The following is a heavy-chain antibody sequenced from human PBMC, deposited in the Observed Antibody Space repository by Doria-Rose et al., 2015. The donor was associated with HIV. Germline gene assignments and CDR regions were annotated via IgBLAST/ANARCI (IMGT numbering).Heavy chain of an antibody. V-gene: IGHV2-26*01. CDR3: ARIKSSRWYHKYYFDF. CDR1: GVSLSSPGMG. CDR2: LFSDDER. D-gene: IGHD6-13*01. J-gene: IGHJ4*02. Sequence: ESGPVLVKPTETLTLTCTVSGVSLSSPGMGVSWIRQPPGKALEWLAKLFSDDERYCKTSPKSRRTISRGTSKSQVVLTMTDMDPVDTATYYCARIKSSRWYHKYYFDFWGQGTLVIVSA.